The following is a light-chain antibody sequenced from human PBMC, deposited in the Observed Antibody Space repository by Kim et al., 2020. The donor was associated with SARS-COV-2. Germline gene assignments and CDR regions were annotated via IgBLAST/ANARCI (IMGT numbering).Light chain of an antibody. CDR1: QSVSSN. CDR3: QQSYNTPLT. V-gene: IGKV1-39*01. Sequence: DIQMTQSPSSLSASVGDRVTITCRASQSVSSNLNWYQQKPGKAPNLLIYAASSLEGGVPSRFSGSGSGTDFTLTISSLQPEDFATYYCQQSYNTPLTFGGGTKVDIK. J-gene: IGKJ4*01. CDR2: AAS.